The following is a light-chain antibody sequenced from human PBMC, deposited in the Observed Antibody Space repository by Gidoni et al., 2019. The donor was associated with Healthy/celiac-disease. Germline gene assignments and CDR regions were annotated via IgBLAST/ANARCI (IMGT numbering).Light chain of an antibody. CDR1: QSVSSSY. CDR2: GAS. V-gene: IGKV3-20*01. Sequence: EILLTQSPGTLSLSPGERATLSCSASQSVSSSYLAWYQQKPGQAPRLLIYGASSRATGRPDRFSGSGSGTDVTLTISRLEPEDFAVYYCQQYGSSPRNTFXQXTRLEIK. CDR3: QQYGSSPRNT. J-gene: IGKJ5*01.